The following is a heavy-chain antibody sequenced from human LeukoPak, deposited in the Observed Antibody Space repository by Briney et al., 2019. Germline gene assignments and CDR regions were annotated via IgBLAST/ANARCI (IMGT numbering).Heavy chain of an antibody. CDR3: ARDLTAAFDY. CDR1: GDSISSSSYY. V-gene: IGHV4-39*07. J-gene: IGHJ4*02. CDR2: IYYSGST. D-gene: IGHD6-13*01. Sequence: PSETLSLTCTVSGDSISSSSYYWGWIRQPPGKGLEWIGSIYYSGSTYYNPSLKSRVTISVDTSKNQFSLKLSSVTAADTAVYYCARDLTAAFDYWGQGTLVTVSS.